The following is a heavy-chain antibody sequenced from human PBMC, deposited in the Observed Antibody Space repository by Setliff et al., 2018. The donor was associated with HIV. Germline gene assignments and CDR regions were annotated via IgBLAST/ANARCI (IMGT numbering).Heavy chain of an antibody. CDR3: ARAEMATIVAFDI. CDR2: INHSGST. D-gene: IGHD5-12*01. Sequence: NPGGSLRLSCAASRFDFSDYWMCWVRQAPGKGLEWIGEINHSGSTNYNPSLKSRVTISVDTSKNHFSLKLTSVTAADTAVYYCARAEMATIVAFDIWGQGTMVTVSS. J-gene: IGHJ3*02. CDR1: RFDFSDYW. V-gene: IGHV4-34*01.